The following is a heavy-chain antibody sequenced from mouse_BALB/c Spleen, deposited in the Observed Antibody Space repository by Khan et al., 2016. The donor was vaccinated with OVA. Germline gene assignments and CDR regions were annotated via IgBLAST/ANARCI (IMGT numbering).Heavy chain of an antibody. CDR2: INTHTGEP. CDR3: TRFHGGY. V-gene: IGHV9-3-1*01. Sequence: QIQLVQSGPELKKPGETVKISCKASGYTFTNYVMNWVKQSPGKGLKWMGWINTHTGEPTYADDFMGRFAFSLETSVSTAYLQSNSLKYEDTATYFCTRFHGGYWGQGTTLTVSS. CDR1: GYTFTNYV. J-gene: IGHJ2*01.